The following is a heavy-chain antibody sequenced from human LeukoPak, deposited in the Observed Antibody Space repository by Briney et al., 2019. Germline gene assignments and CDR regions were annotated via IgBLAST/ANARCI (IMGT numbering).Heavy chain of an antibody. V-gene: IGHV3-53*01. D-gene: IGHD2-2*01. CDR3: ARGRPGWYFDL. CDR1: GFTVSSNH. Sequence: GGSLRLSCAASGFTVSSNHMSWVRQAPGKGLEWVSVIYSGGSTYYADSVKGRFTISRDNSKNTLYLQMNSLRAEDTAVYYCARGRPGWYFDLRGRGTLVTVSS. CDR2: IYSGGST. J-gene: IGHJ2*01.